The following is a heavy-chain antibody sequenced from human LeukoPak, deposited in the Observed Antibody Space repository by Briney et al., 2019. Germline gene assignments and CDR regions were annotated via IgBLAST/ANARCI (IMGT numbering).Heavy chain of an antibody. CDR3: ATYCTDGVCPGRYFQY. Sequence: PGGSLRLSCAASRFTFSSYAMSWVRQAPGKGLVWVSAIGDSAYSTYYADSVKSRFTISRDNSKNTLYLQMNSLRAEDTAVYYCATYCTDGVCPGRYFQYWGQGTLVTVSS. CDR1: RFTFSSYA. V-gene: IGHV3-23*01. J-gene: IGHJ1*01. D-gene: IGHD2-8*01. CDR2: IGDSAYST.